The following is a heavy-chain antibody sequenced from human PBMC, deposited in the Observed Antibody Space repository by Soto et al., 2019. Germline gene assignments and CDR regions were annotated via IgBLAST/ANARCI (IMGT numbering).Heavy chain of an antibody. D-gene: IGHD3-3*01. CDR2: INSDGSST. V-gene: IGHV3-74*01. CDR1: GFPFISYW. CDR3: ARDVYDFWTIHDAFDI. Sequence: PGGSLSLSCAASGFPFISYWMHWVRQAPGKGLVWVSRINSDGSSTSYADSVKGRFTISRDNAKNTLYLQMNSLRAEDTAVYYCARDVYDFWTIHDAFDIWGQGTMVTVSS. J-gene: IGHJ3*02.